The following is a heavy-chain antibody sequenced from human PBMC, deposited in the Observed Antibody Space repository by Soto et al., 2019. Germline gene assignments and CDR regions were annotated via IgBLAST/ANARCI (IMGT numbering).Heavy chain of an antibody. Sequence: QVQLVESGGGVVQPGRSLRLSCAASGFTFSSYGMHWVRQAPGKGLEWVAVIWYDGSNKYYADSVKGRFTISRDNSKNTLYLQMNSLRAEDTAVYYCARGGHFPADAFDIWGQGTMVTVSS. J-gene: IGHJ3*02. CDR3: ARGGHFPADAFDI. D-gene: IGHD3-3*02. CDR2: IWYDGSNK. CDR1: GFTFSSYG. V-gene: IGHV3-33*01.